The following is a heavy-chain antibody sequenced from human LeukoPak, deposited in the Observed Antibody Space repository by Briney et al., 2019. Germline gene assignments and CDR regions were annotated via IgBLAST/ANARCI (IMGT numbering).Heavy chain of an antibody. CDR1: GFTFSSYA. V-gene: IGHV3-23*01. CDR2: ISGSGGST. CDR3: AKDGEWLRTFDY. J-gene: IGHJ4*02. Sequence: GGSLRLSCAASGFTFSSYAMSWVRQAPGKGLEWVSAISGSGGSTYYADSVKGRFTISRDNSKNTLYLQMNSLRAEDTAVHYCAKDGEWLRTFDYWGQGTLVTVSS. D-gene: IGHD3-3*01.